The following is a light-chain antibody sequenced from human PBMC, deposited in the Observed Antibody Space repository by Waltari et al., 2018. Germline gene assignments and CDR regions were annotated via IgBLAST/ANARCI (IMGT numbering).Light chain of an antibody. J-gene: IGLJ2*01. Sequence: SYALIQPPSASVAPGEPARITCGGHNIGRYSVHWYHQKPGQAPVLVIYYSTDRPSGIPERFSGSNSGNTATLTINRVEAGDEADYYCQVWDSSSDHPFGGGTKLTVL. CDR2: YST. CDR1: NIGRYS. CDR3: QVWDSSSDHP. V-gene: IGLV3-21*04.